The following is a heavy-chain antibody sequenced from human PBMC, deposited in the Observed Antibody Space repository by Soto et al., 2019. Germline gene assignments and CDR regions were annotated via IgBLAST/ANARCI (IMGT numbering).Heavy chain of an antibody. V-gene: IGHV3-73*01. CDR3: TRHPPIAARPYYYYGMDV. D-gene: IGHD6-6*01. J-gene: IGHJ6*02. CDR2: IRSKANSYAT. CDR1: GFTCSGSA. Sequence: GGSLRLSCAASGFTCSGSAMHWVRQASGKGLQWVGRIRSKANSYATAYAASVKGRFTISRDDSKNTAYLQMNSQKTEDTAVYYCTRHPPIAARPYYYYGMDVWGQGTTVTVSS.